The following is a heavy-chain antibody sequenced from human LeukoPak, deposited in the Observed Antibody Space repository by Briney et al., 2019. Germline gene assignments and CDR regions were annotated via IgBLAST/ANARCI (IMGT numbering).Heavy chain of an antibody. CDR2: ISSSSGYI. D-gene: IGHD6-13*01. J-gene: IGHJ4*02. CDR3: ARARYSSSWYPPFDY. Sequence: GGSLRLSCAASGFTFSSYSMNWVRQAPGKGLEWVSSISSSSGYIYYADSVKGRFTISRDNAKNSLYLQMNSLRAEDTAVYYCARARYSSSWYPPFDYWGQGTLVTVSS. V-gene: IGHV3-21*01. CDR1: GFTFSSYS.